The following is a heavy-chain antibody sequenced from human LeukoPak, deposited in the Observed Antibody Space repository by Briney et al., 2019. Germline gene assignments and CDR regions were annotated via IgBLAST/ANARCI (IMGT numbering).Heavy chain of an antibody. CDR1: GYTFTGYY. CDR3: ARDLDLREGGIDY. CDR2: INPSSGGT. Sequence: ASVKVSCKASGYTFTGYYMHWVRQAPGQGLEWMGWINPSSGGTNYAQKFQGRVTMTRDTSISTAYMELSRLRSDDTAVYYCARDLDLREGGIDYWGQGTLVTVSS. D-gene: IGHD3-3*01. J-gene: IGHJ4*02. V-gene: IGHV1-2*02.